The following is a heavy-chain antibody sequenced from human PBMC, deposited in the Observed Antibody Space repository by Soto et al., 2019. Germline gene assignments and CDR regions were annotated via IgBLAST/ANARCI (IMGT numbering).Heavy chain of an antibody. J-gene: IGHJ6*02. Sequence: QVQLVQSGAEVKKPGSSVKVSCKASGGTFSSYAISWVRQAPGQGLEWMGGIIPIFGTENYAQKFQGRVTITADESTSTAYMELSCLRSEDTAVYYCARSLFWSGYYSYYYYGMDVWSQGTTVTVSS. V-gene: IGHV1-69*01. CDR1: GGTFSSYA. CDR3: ARSLFWSGYYSYYYYGMDV. D-gene: IGHD3-3*01. CDR2: IIPIFGTE.